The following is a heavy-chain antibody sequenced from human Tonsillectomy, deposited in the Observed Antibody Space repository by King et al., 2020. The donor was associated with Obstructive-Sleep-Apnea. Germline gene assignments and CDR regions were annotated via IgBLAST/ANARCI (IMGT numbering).Heavy chain of an antibody. V-gene: IGHV4-59*01. CDR1: GGSISSYY. D-gene: IGHD4-23*01. Sequence: QLQESGPGLVKPSETLSLTCTVSGGSISSYYWSWIRQPPGKGLEWIGYIYYSGSTNYNPSLKSRVTISVDTSKNQFSLKLSSVTAAYTAVYYCARGGGATVVTFYFDYWGQGTLVTVSS. CDR2: IYYSGST. J-gene: IGHJ4*02. CDR3: ARGGGATVVTFYFDY.